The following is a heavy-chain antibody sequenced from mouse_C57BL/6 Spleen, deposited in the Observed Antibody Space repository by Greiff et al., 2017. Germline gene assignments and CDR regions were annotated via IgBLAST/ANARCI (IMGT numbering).Heavy chain of an antibody. CDR3: ARTLSLITTVVATDAMDY. V-gene: IGHV1-39*01. CDR2: INPNYGTT. CDR1: GYSFTDYN. Sequence: LVESGPELVKPGASVKISCKASGYSFTDYNMNWVKQSNGKSLEWIGVINPNYGTTSYNQKFKGKATLTVDQSSSTAYMQLNSLTSEDSAVYYCARTLSLITTVVATDAMDYWGQGTSVTVSS. D-gene: IGHD1-1*01. J-gene: IGHJ4*01.